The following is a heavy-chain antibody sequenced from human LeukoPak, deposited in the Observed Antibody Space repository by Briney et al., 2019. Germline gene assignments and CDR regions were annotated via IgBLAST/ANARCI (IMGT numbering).Heavy chain of an antibody. CDR2: ISSGSEK. J-gene: IGHJ4*02. D-gene: IGHD3-3*01. CDR3: ARDLELSAVYYFDS. V-gene: IGHV3-30*04. Sequence: GRSLRLSCEASGFTFSIFPMHWVRQAPGKGLEWVALISSGSEKYYADSVKGRFTISRDNSKNMLYLQMNSLRADDTAVYYCARDLELSAVYYFDSWGQGTLVVVSS. CDR1: GFTFSIFP.